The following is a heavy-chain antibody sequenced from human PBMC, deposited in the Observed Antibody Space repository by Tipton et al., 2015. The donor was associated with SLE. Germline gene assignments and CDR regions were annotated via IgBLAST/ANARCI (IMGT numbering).Heavy chain of an antibody. Sequence: GSLRLSCAASGFTFSSYGMHWVRQAPGKGLEWIGYIYYSGSTNYNPSLKSRVTISVDTSKNQFSLKLSSVTAADTAVYYCARYLSHYYYYMDVWGKGTTVTVSS. J-gene: IGHJ6*03. V-gene: IGHV4-59*01. CDR3: ARYLSHYYYYMDV. CDR1: GFTFSSYG. CDR2: IYYSGST.